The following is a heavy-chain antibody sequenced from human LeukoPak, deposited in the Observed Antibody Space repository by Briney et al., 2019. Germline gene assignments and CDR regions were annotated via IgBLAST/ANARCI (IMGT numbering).Heavy chain of an antibody. CDR1: GGSISGYY. CDR2: IYTSGST. Sequence: SETLSLTCTVSGGSISGYYWSWIRQPAGKGLEWIGRIYTSGSTNYNPSLKSRVTMSVDTSKNQFSLKLSSVTAADTAVYYCARSGTMVRGVINPWYWGQGTLVTVPS. J-gene: IGHJ4*02. D-gene: IGHD3-10*01. V-gene: IGHV4-4*07. CDR3: ARSGTMVRGVINPWY.